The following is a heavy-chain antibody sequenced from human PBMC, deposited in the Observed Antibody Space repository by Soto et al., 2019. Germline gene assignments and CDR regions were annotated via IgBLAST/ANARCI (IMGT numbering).Heavy chain of an antibody. V-gene: IGHV3-30-3*01. D-gene: IGHD3-10*01. CDR3: SRKFHYGSGTCLFDLDY. CDR2: ISYDGGTK. J-gene: IGHJ4*02. CDR1: GFTFSNYA. Sequence: QVQLVESGGGVVQPGRSLRLSCAASGFTFSNYAVHWVRQAPGKGLEWVAVISYDGGTKNYADSVKGRSTISRDNSRNTLYLPMNSLRVEDTAVYYCSRKFHYGSGTCLFDLDYWGQGTLVTVSS.